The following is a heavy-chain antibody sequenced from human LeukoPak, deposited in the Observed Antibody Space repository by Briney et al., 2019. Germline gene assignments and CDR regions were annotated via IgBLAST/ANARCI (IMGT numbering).Heavy chain of an antibody. D-gene: IGHD6-19*01. CDR1: GFTFSSYV. Sequence: GGSLRLSCAASGFTFSSYVMHCVRQAPGKGLEWGAVIWYDGSNKYYADSVKGRFTISRDNSKNTLYLQMNSLRAEDTAVYYCARDGVAGTRFDYWGQGTLVTVSS. CDR3: ARDGVAGTRFDY. J-gene: IGHJ4*02. CDR2: IWYDGSNK. V-gene: IGHV3-33*01.